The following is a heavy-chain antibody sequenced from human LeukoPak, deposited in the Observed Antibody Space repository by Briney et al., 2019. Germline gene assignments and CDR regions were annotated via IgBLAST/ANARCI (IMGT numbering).Heavy chain of an antibody. CDR1: GGSIGSSSYY. V-gene: IGHV4-39*07. D-gene: IGHD1-26*01. J-gene: IGHJ6*02. Sequence: PSETLSLTCTVSGGSIGSSSYYWGWIRQPPGKGLEWIGSIYYSGSTYYNPSLKSRVTISVDTSKNQFSLKLSSVTAADTAVYYCARDRDIGTYYYYYGMDVWGQGTTVTVSS. CDR2: IYYSGST. CDR3: ARDRDIGTYYYYYGMDV.